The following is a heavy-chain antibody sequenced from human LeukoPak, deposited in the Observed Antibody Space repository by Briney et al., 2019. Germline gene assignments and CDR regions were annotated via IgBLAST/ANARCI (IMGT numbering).Heavy chain of an antibody. CDR1: GGSFSGYY. CDR2: INHSGST. Sequence: PSETLSLTCAVYGGSFSGYYWGWIRQPPGKGLEWIGEINHSGSTNYNPSLKSRVTISVDTSKNQFSLKLSSVTPEDTAVYYCARAYSSNLGFDPWGQGTLVTVSS. V-gene: IGHV4-34*01. J-gene: IGHJ5*02. CDR3: ARAYSSNLGFDP. D-gene: IGHD6-13*01.